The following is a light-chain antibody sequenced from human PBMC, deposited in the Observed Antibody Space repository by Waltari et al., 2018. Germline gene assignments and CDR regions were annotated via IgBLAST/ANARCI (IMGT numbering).Light chain of an antibody. CDR3: QQYYSTPYT. V-gene: IGKV4-1*01. CDR2: WAS. J-gene: IGKJ2*01. CDR1: QSVLYSSNNKNY. Sequence: DIVMTQSPDSLAVSLGERATINCKSSQSVLYSSNNKNYLAWYQQKPGQPPKLLIYWASTRESGVPDRFSGSGSDTDFSLTISSLQAEDVAVYYCQQYYSTPYTFGQGTKLEIK.